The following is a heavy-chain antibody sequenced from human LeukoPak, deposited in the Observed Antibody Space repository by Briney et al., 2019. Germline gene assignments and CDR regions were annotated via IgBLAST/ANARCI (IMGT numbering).Heavy chain of an antibody. J-gene: IGHJ3*02. CDR3: ARHSAIAATGGAFDI. D-gene: IGHD6-13*01. V-gene: IGHV5-10-1*01. CDR1: GYSFTSYW. CDR2: IDPSDSYT. Sequence: GESLRISCKGSGYSFTSYWISWVRQMPGKGLEWMGRIDPSDSYTNHSPSFQGHVTISADKSISTAYLHCSSLKASDTAMYYCARHSAIAATGGAFDIWGQGTMVTVSS.